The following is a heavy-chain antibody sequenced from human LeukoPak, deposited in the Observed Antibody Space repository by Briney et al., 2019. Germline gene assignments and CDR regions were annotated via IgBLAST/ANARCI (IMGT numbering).Heavy chain of an antibody. J-gene: IGHJ4*02. CDR3: ARGAGTGFDY. CDR1: GFTFSNYD. Sequence: GGSLRLSCAASGFTFSNYDIHWVRQAPGKGLQWVSAIGTAGDTYYPGSVKGRFTISRENAKNSLYLQMNSLRAGDTAVYYCARGAGTGFDYWGQGTLVTVSS. D-gene: IGHD6-13*01. CDR2: IGTAGDT. V-gene: IGHV3-13*04.